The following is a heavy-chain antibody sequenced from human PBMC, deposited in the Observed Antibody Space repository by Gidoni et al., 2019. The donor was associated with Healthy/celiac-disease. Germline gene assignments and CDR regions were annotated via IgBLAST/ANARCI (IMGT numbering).Heavy chain of an antibody. CDR2: IDPSDSYT. J-gene: IGHJ4*02. Sequence: EVQLVQSGAEVKKPGESLRISCKGSGYSFTSYWISWVRQMPGKGLEWMGRIDPSDSYTNYSPSFQGHVTISADKSISTAYLQWSSLKASDTAMYYCARRHPPMPGYSSSWYDYWGQGTLVTVSS. CDR3: ARRHPPMPGYSSSWYDY. D-gene: IGHD6-13*01. V-gene: IGHV5-10-1*03. CDR1: GYSFTSYW.